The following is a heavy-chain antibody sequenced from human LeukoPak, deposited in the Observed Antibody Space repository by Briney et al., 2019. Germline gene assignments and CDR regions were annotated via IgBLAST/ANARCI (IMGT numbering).Heavy chain of an antibody. CDR2: VSYDGTNK. D-gene: IGHD5-18*01. V-gene: IGHV3-30*04. CDR1: GFTFSNYA. J-gene: IGHJ4*02. CDR3: ARDHGYTYSKDRFDY. Sequence: GRSLRLSCAAPGFTFSNYAMHWVRQAPGKGLEWLAIVSYDGTNKYSADSVKGRFTISRDNSKNMVFLQVNSLRAEDTAVYYCARDHGYTYSKDRFDYWGQGTLVTVSS.